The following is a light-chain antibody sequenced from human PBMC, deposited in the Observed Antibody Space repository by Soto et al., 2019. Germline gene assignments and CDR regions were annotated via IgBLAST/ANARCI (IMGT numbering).Light chain of an antibody. CDR2: DAS. J-gene: IGKJ5*01. CDR1: QSISNN. V-gene: IGKV3-15*01. CDR3: QQYNNWPPKHT. Sequence: SPATLSVSPGERVTLSCRASQSISNNLAWYQHKPGRAPRVLIYDASTRATGIPVRFSGSGSGTEFTLTISSLQSDDFAVYYCQQYNNWPPKHTFGQGTRLEIK.